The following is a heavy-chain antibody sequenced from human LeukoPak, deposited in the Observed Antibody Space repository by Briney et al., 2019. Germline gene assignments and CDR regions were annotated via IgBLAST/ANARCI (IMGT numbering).Heavy chain of an antibody. V-gene: IGHV3-9*01. CDR3: APSTYSGSPPFDY. CDR2: ISWNSGSI. CDR1: GFTFDDYA. Sequence: GGSLRLSCAASGFTFDDYAMHWVRQAPGKGLEWVSGISWNSGSIGYADSVKGRFTISRDNAKNSLYLQMNSLRAEDTAVYYCAPSTYSGSPPFDYWGQGTLVTVSS. J-gene: IGHJ4*02. D-gene: IGHD1-26*01.